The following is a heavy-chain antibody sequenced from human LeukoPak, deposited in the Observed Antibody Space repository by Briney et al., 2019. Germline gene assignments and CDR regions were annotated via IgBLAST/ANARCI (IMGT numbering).Heavy chain of an antibody. CDR2: IYTSGST. J-gene: IGHJ4*02. Sequence: PSQTLSLTCTVSGGSISSGSYYWSWIRQPAGKGLEGIGRIYTSGSTNYNPSLKSRVTISVDTSKNQFSLKLSSVTAADTAVYYCARGGYSYGTLSGIDWGQGTLVTVSS. CDR3: ARGGYSYGTLSGID. D-gene: IGHD5-18*01. CDR1: GGSISSGSYY. V-gene: IGHV4-61*02.